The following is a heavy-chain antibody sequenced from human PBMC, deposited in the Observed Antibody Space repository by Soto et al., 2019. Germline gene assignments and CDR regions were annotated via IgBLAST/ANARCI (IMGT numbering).Heavy chain of an antibody. Sequence: ASVKVSCKASGGTFSSYAISWVRQAPGQGLEWMGGIIPIFGTANYAQKFQGRVTITADESTSTAYMELSSLRSEDTAVYYCAREQRLAYCSGGSCYYYYGMDVWGQGTRVTVSS. CDR3: AREQRLAYCSGGSCYYYYGMDV. V-gene: IGHV1-69*13. CDR1: GGTFSSYA. CDR2: IIPIFGTA. D-gene: IGHD2-15*01. J-gene: IGHJ6*01.